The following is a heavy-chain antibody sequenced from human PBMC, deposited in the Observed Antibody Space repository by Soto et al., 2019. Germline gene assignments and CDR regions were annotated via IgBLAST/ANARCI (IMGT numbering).Heavy chain of an antibody. Sequence: SHTLTLPCTISWEGISKNIAAWNWIRPSPSRGLEWLGRTYYRSKWYNDYAVSVKSRITINPDTSKNQFSLQLNSVTPEDTAVYYCAAGYSSGWYDYWGQGTLVTVSS. V-gene: IGHV6-1*01. CDR3: AAGYSSGWYDY. CDR2: TYYRSKWYN. D-gene: IGHD6-19*01. J-gene: IGHJ4*02. CDR1: WEGISKNIAA.